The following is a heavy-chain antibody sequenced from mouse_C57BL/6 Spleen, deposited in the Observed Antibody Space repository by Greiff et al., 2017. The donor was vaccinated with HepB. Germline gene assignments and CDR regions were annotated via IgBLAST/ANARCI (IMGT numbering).Heavy chain of an antibody. CDR3: ARQAYYSPAWFAY. CDR1: GYSFTGYY. Sequence: VHVKQSGPELVKPGASVKISCKASGYSFTGYYMNWVKQSPEKSLEWIGEINPSTGGTTYNQKFKAKATLTVDKSSSTAYMQLKSLTSEDSAVYYCARQAYYSPAWFAYWGQGTLVTVSA. CDR2: INPSTGGT. V-gene: IGHV1-42*01. D-gene: IGHD2-12*01. J-gene: IGHJ3*01.